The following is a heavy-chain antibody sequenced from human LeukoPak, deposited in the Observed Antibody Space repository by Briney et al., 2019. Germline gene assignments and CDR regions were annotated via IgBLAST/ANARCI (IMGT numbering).Heavy chain of an antibody. CDR3: ARDWLAAAGTGDY. CDR1: GYTFTGYY. V-gene: IGHV1-2*02. D-gene: IGHD6-13*01. J-gene: IGHJ4*02. Sequence: VASVKVSCKASGYTFTGYYMHWVRQAPGQWLEWMGWINPNSGGTSYAQKFQGRVTMTRDTSISTAYMELSRLRSDDTAVYYCARDWLAAAGTGDYWGQGTLVTVSS. CDR2: INPNSGGT.